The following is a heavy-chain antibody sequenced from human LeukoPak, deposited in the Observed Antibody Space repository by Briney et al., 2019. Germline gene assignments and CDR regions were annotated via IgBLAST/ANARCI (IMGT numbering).Heavy chain of an antibody. CDR2: ISSSSSYT. V-gene: IGHV3-11*06. J-gene: IGHJ6*04. Sequence: GGSLRLSCAASGFTFSDYYMSWIRQAPGKGLEWVSYISSSSSYTNYADSVKGRFTISRDNAKNSLYLQMHRLRAEDAAVYYCARDGDRIAVAGQYYYYYGMDVWRKGTTVSVSS. CDR1: GFTFSDYY. D-gene: IGHD6-19*01. CDR3: ARDGDRIAVAGQYYYYYGMDV.